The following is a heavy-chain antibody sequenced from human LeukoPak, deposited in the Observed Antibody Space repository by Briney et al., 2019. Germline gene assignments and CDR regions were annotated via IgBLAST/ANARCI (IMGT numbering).Heavy chain of an antibody. V-gene: IGHV1-69*05. CDR2: IIPIFGTA. D-gene: IGHD3-22*01. Sequence: SVKVSCKASGGTFSSYAISWVRQAPGQGLEWMGRIIPIFGTANYAQKFQGRVTITTDEFTSTAYMELSSLRSEDTAVYYCARTPAFPDYYDSSGYWGQGTLVTVSS. CDR1: GGTFSSYA. CDR3: ARTPAFPDYYDSSGY. J-gene: IGHJ4*02.